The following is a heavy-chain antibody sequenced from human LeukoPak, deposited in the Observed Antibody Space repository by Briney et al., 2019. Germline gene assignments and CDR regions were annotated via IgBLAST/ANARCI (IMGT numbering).Heavy chain of an antibody. V-gene: IGHV4-34*01. CDR3: ARGLRQGSAWSWGPKEKSYQYMDV. Sequence: PSETLSLACGVSGGSFSSHYWTWIRQPPGKGLEWIGEINPRGSTNYNPSLESRVTVSADTSRNQLSLSLTSVTAADSAVYFCARGLRQGSAWSWGPKEKSYQYMDVWGTGTTVIVSS. CDR1: GGSFSSHY. CDR2: INPRGST. J-gene: IGHJ6*04. D-gene: IGHD6-19*01.